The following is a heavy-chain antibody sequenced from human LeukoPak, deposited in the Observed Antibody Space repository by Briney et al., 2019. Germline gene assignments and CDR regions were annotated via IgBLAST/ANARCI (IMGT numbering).Heavy chain of an antibody. J-gene: IGHJ6*03. V-gene: IGHV3-53*01. CDR2: IYGDGTT. Sequence: GGSLRLSCAVSGLSSSYMSWVRQAPGKGLEWVSVIYGDGTTHYADSVKGRFTISRDSSKNTLYLQMTSLRDEDTAVFFCARVNRLTGTHYYYMDVWGKGTTVTVSS. CDR1: GLSSSY. CDR3: ARVNRLTGTHYYYMDV. D-gene: IGHD1-20*01.